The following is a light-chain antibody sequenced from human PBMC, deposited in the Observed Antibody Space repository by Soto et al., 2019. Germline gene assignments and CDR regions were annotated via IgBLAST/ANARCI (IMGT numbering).Light chain of an antibody. CDR1: QSISSW. CDR3: QHRDT. CDR2: KAS. V-gene: IGKV1-5*03. J-gene: IGKJ2*01. Sequence: DIQMTQSPSTLSASVGDRVTITCRASQSISSWLAWCQQKPGKAPKLLIYKASSLKSGVPSRFSGSGSGTEFTLTISSLQPDDFATYYCQHRDTFGQGTKLEIK.